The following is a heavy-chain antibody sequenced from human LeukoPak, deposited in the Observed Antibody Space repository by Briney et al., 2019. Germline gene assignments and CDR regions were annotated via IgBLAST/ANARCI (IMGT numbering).Heavy chain of an antibody. J-gene: IGHJ3*02. CDR1: GYTCTSYD. V-gene: IGHV1-8*01. D-gene: IGHD3-22*01. CDR2: MNPNSGNT. CDR3: GRGHYYDSSGYYYVSAFDI. Sequence: ASVKVSCKASGYTCTSYDINWVRQATGQGLEWMGWMNPNSGNTGCAQKFKGRVTMTRNTSISTAYMELSSLRSEDTAVYYCGRGHYYDSSGYYYVSAFDIWGQGTMVTVSS.